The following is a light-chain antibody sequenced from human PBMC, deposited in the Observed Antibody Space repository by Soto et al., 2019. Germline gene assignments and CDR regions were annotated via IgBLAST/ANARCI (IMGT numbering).Light chain of an antibody. CDR3: QKCDYRPI. CDR1: HDITSY. CDR2: DAS. Sequence: DIQMTQSPSSLSASVGDRVTITCQASHDITSYLNWYQHKPGKAPKLLIYDASILEAGVPSRFSGSGSGTDFTFPSSSLQPEDVATYYCQKCDYRPIFGPGTTVDFK. J-gene: IGKJ3*01. V-gene: IGKV1-33*01.